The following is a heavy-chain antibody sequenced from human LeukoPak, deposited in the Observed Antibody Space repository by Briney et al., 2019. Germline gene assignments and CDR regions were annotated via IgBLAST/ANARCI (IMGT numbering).Heavy chain of an antibody. J-gene: IGHJ5*02. CDR3: ARHPNYPSNWFDP. CDR2: IYYSGST. Sequence: SETLSLTCTVSGGSISSSSYYWGWIRQPPGKGLEWIGSIYYSGSTYYNPSLKSRVTISVDTSKNQFSLKLSSVTAADTAVYYRARHPNYPSNWFDPWGQGTLVTVSS. D-gene: IGHD1-7*01. V-gene: IGHV4-39*01. CDR1: GGSISSSSYY.